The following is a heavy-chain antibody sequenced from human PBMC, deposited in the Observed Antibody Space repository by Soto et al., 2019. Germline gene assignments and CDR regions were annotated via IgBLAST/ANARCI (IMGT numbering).Heavy chain of an antibody. Sequence: SETLSLTCAVSGHSISSGFYYWGWIRQPPGKGLEWIGSIYHSGSTYYNPSLKSRVTMSVDTSKNQLSLKLSSVTAADTAVYYCAIYGYTYSASFFDSWGQGPRVTVSS. CDR3: AIYGYTYSASFFDS. D-gene: IGHD5-12*01. V-gene: IGHV4-38-2*01. CDR1: GHSISSGFYY. CDR2: IYHSGST. J-gene: IGHJ4*02.